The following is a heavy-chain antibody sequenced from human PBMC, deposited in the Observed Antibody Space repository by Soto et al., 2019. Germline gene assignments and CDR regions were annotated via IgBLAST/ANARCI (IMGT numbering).Heavy chain of an antibody. CDR2: INHSGST. V-gene: IGHV4-34*01. CDR3: AGVDIEYSSSGGTGGWFDP. Sequence: SETLSLTCAVYGGSFSGYYWSWIRQPPGKGLEWIGEINHSGSTNYNPSLKSRVTISVDTSKNQFSLKLSSVTAADTAWYYCAGVDIEYSSSGGTGGWFDPWGQGTLVTVSS. D-gene: IGHD6-6*01. CDR1: GGSFSGYY. J-gene: IGHJ5*02.